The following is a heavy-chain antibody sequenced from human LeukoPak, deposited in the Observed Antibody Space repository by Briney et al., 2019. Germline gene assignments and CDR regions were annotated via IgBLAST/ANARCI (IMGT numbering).Heavy chain of an antibody. J-gene: IGHJ4*02. CDR2: ITPSGDSL. V-gene: IGHV3-48*03. Sequence: GGYLRLSCAASGFTFSSYEMNWVRQAPGKGLEWISYITPSGDSLYYADSVKGRFTISRDNAKNSLYLQMNSLRAEDTAVYYCARVKWLDDCWGQGTLVIVS. CDR3: ARVKWLDDC. CDR1: GFTFSSYE. D-gene: IGHD3-22*01.